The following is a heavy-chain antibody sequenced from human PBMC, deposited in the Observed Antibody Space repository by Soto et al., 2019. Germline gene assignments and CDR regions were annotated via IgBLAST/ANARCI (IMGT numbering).Heavy chain of an antibody. CDR3: AGYSNSWSKYVKH. CDR1: GGSFSGYC. Sequence: SETLSLTCAVYGGSFSGYCWSWIRQTPGERLEWVGDICHGGGANYNPSLKSRVSFSMDPSKNQFSLKLNSVMAADTAVYYCAGYSNSWSKYVKHWGRGSLITVSS. J-gene: IGHJ1*01. V-gene: IGHV4-34*01. D-gene: IGHD6-13*01. CDR2: ICHGGGA.